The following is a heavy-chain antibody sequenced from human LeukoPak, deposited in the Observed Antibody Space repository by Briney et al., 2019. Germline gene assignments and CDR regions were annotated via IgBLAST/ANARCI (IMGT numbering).Heavy chain of an antibody. D-gene: IGHD6-19*01. J-gene: IGHJ4*02. CDR2: IYYNGGT. Sequence: SETLSLTCTVSGGSINSTTYYWSWVRQPPGKGLEWIGYIYYNGGTKYNPSLKSRVTISVDTSKNQFSLRLSSVTAADTAVYYCARAGYTSGWYGGNYYFDYWGQGTLVSVSS. CDR3: ARAGYTSGWYGGNYYFDY. CDR1: GGSINSTTYY. V-gene: IGHV4-61*01.